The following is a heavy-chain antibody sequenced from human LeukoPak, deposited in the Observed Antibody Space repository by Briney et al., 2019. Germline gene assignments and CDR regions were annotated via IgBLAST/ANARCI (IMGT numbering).Heavy chain of an antibody. Sequence: PGGSLRLSCAASGFTFSSYSMNWVRQAPGKGLEWVSYISSSSSTIYYADSVKRRFTFSSDTDKNSLYQQINSMSDEATVEYYCARDRGAYYYDSSGYNDNYGGQGPLVTVSS. CDR1: GFTFSSYS. D-gene: IGHD3-22*01. J-gene: IGHJ4*02. V-gene: IGHV3-48*02. CDR2: ISSSSSTI. CDR3: ARDRGAYYYDSSGYNDNY.